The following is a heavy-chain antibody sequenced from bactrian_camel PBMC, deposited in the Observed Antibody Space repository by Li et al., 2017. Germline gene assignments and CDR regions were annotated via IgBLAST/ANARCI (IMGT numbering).Heavy chain of an antibody. Sequence: HVQLVESGGGSVQIGGSHTLACAASRGFDDADAEWGWFRQAPGAQCEMVASISPDGKEYYSDSVKGRFTISKDNSKNMVYLQMSSLKPEDTAMYFCAAGNPEREWWSLRESGYNYWGQGTQVTVS. CDR1: RGFDDADAE. CDR2: ISPDGKE. D-gene: IGHD2*01. V-gene: IGHV3S53*01. CDR3: AAGNPEREWWSLRESGYNY. J-gene: IGHJ4*01.